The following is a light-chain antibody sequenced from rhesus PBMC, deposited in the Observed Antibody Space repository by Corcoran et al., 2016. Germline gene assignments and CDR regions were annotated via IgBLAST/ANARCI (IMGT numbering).Light chain of an antibody. J-gene: IGKJ4*01. Sequence: EIVMTQSPATLSLSPGERATLSCRASQSVSSNLAWYQQKPGQAPSLLIYGASSRATSIRDRFSGSGSGTDFTLTISSLKHEDFAVYYCQQYSNWPALTFGGGTKVEIK. CDR3: QQYSNWPALT. CDR1: QSVSSN. CDR2: GAS. V-gene: IGKV3-42*03.